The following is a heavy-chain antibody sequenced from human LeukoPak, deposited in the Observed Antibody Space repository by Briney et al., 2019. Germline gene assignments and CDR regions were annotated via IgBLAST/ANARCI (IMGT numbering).Heavy chain of an antibody. V-gene: IGHV3-23*01. CDR1: GFTFSSYG. J-gene: IGHJ4*02. D-gene: IGHD1-20*01. Sequence: GGSLRLSCAASGFTFSSYGMSWVRQAPGKGLEWVLAISGSGGSTYYADSVKGRFTISRDNSKNTLYLQMNSLRAEDTAVYYCAKQTTRPGQWITGTTRVFFDYWGQGTLVTVSS. CDR3: AKQTTRPGQWITGTTRVFFDY. CDR2: ISGSGGST.